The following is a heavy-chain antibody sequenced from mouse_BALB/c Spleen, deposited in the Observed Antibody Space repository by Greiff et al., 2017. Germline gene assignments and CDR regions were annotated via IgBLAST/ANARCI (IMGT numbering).Heavy chain of an antibody. CDR3: ARYGSRTDYAMDY. CDR1: GFTFSSFG. J-gene: IGHJ4*01. Sequence: EVQGVESGGGLVQPGGSRKLSCAASGFTFSSFGMHWVRQAPEKGLEWVAYISSGSSTIYYADTVKGRFTISRDNPKNTLFLQMTSLRSEDTAMYYCARYGSRTDYAMDYWGQGTSVTVSS. CDR2: ISSGSSTI. D-gene: IGHD1-1*01. V-gene: IGHV5-17*02.